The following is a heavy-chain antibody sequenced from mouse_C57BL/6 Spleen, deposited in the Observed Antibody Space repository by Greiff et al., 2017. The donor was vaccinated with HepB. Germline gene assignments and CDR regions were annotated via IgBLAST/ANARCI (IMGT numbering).Heavy chain of an antibody. V-gene: IGHV5-4*03. CDR3: ARRMVTRYFDV. CDR2: ISDGGSYT. D-gene: IGHD2-3*01. J-gene: IGHJ1*03. Sequence: EVKLMESGGGLVKPGGSLKLSCAASGFTFSSYAMSWVRQTPEKRLEWVATISDGGSYTYYPDNVKGRFTISRDNAKNNLYLQMSHLKSEDTAMYYCARRMVTRYFDVWGTGTTVTVSS. CDR1: GFTFSSYA.